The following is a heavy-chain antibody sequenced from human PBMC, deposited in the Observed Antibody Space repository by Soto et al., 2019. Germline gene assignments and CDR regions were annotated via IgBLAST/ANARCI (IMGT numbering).Heavy chain of an antibody. D-gene: IGHD3-22*01. CDR3: AREGEDSSGSFDY. CDR1: GGSISSGGYY. J-gene: IGHJ4*02. Sequence: SETLSLTCTVSGGSISSGGYYWSWIRQHPGKGLEWIGYIYYSGSTYYNPSLKSRVTISVDTSKNQFSLKLSSVTAADTAVYYCAREGEDSSGSFDYWGQGTLVTASS. V-gene: IGHV4-31*03. CDR2: IYYSGST.